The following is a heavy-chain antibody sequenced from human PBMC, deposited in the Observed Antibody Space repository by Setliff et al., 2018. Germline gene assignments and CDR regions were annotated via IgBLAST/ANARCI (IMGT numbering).Heavy chain of an antibody. CDR1: GYTFTRYY. CDR2: INPTGGST. J-gene: IGHJ6*03. V-gene: IGHV1-46*01. D-gene: IGHD3-22*01. CDR3: ARDRNDNYESSGYYYAGGYMDV. Sequence: ASVKVSCKASGYTFTRYYMYWVRQAPGQGLEWMGIINPTGGSTSYAQKFQGRVTMTRDTSTSTVFMELSSLRSEDTAVYYCARDRNDNYESSGYYYAGGYMDVWGKGTTVTVSS.